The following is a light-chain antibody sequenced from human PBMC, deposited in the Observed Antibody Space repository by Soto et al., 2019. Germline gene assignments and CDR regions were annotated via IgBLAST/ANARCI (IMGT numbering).Light chain of an antibody. CDR1: SSNIGSNT. CDR2: SND. J-gene: IGLJ2*01. V-gene: IGLV1-44*01. CDR3: AAWDDSLHAVV. Sequence: VLTQPPSASGTPGQRVTISCSGSSSNIGSNTVNWYQQLPGTAPKLLISSNDQRPSGVPDRFSGSKSGTSASLAISGLQSDDESDYYCAAWDDSLHAVVFGGGTKVTVL.